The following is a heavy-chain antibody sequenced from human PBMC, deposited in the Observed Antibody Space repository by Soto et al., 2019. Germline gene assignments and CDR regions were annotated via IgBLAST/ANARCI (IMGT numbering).Heavy chain of an antibody. CDR3: ASLLAVAVEGGSFSY. V-gene: IGHV4-59*01. D-gene: IGHD6-19*01. CDR2: MYYSGGT. CDR1: GGSISSYY. J-gene: IGHJ4*02. Sequence: QVQLQESGPGLVKPSETLSLTCTVSGGSISSYYWSWIRQPPGKGLEWLGYMYYSGGTNYNPSVNRRITVSADTSKNQFSLTLTSVTAADPAVYYCASLLAVAVEGGSFSYWGQGTLVTVSS.